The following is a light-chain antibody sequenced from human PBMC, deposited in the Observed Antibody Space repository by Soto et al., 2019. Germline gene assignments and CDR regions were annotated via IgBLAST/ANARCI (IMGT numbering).Light chain of an antibody. CDR2: EVS. J-gene: IGLJ2*01. V-gene: IGLV2-23*02. CDR3: CSYAGRSTSPV. Sequence: QSALTQPASVSGSPGQSITISCTGTSSDVGSYNLVSWYQQHPGKAPKLMIYEVSKRPSGVSNRFSGSKSGNTASLTISGLQAEDEADYYCCSYAGRSTSPVFGGGTKLTVL. CDR1: SSDVGSYNL.